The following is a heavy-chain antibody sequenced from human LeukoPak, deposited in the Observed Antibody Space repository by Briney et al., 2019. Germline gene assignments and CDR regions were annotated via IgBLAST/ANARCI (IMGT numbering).Heavy chain of an antibody. V-gene: IGHV3-33*01. J-gene: IGHJ4*02. CDR1: GFTFSSYG. CDR3: AREARYGSGSYRPYFDY. Sequence: PGRSLRLSCAASGFTFSSYGMHWVRQAPGKGLEWVAVIWYDGSNKYYADSVKGRFTISRDNSKNTLYLQMNSLRAEDTAVYYCAREARYGSGSYRPYFDYWGQGTLVTVSS. CDR2: IWYDGSNK. D-gene: IGHD3-10*01.